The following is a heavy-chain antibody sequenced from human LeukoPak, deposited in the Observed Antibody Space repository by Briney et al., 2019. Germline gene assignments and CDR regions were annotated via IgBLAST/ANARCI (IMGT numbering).Heavy chain of an antibody. CDR1: GFTFDDYA. V-gene: IGHV3-9*01. J-gene: IGHJ4*02. D-gene: IGHD3-10*01. CDR3: ARELYYYGSGSYSTPNAYDY. CDR2: ISWNSGSI. Sequence: GGSLRLSCAASGFTFDDYAMHWVRQAPGKGLEWVSGISWNSGSIGYADSVKGRFTISRDNAKNSLYLQMNSLRAEDTAVYYCARELYYYGSGSYSTPNAYDYWGQGTLVTVSS.